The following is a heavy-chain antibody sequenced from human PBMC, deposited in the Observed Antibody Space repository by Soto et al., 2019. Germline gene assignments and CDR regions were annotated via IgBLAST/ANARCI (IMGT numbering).Heavy chain of an antibody. Sequence: GGSLRLSCAASGFTFSSYAMHWVRQAPGKGLEWVAVISYDGSNKYYADSVKGRFTISRDNSKNTLYLQMNSLRAEDTAVYYCARGYSSSWKRGWFDPWGQGTLVTVPS. CDR2: ISYDGSNK. V-gene: IGHV3-30-3*01. D-gene: IGHD6-13*01. J-gene: IGHJ5*02. CDR1: GFTFSSYA. CDR3: ARGYSSSWKRGWFDP.